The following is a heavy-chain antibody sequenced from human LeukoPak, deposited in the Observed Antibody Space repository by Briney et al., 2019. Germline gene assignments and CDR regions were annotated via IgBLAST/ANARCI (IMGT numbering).Heavy chain of an antibody. Sequence: SVKVSCKASGGTFSSYAISWVRQAPGQGLEWMGGIIPIFGTANYAQKSQGRVTITADESTSTAYMELSSLRSEDTAVYYCARGNHYYDSSGYSPTHFDYWGQGTLVTVSS. CDR2: IIPIFGTA. CDR1: GGTFSSYA. J-gene: IGHJ4*02. CDR3: ARGNHYYDSSGYSPTHFDY. V-gene: IGHV1-69*13. D-gene: IGHD3-22*01.